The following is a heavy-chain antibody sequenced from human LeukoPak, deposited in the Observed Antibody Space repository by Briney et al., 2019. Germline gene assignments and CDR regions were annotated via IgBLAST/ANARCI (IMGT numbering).Heavy chain of an antibody. V-gene: IGHV3-30*04. Sequence: GGSLRLSCAASGFTFSSYAMHWVRQAPGKGLGWVAVISYDGSNKYYADSVKGRFTISRDNSKNTLYLQMNSLRAEDTAVYYCARASVVAAAGRYYYSMDVWGKGTTVTVSS. CDR2: ISYDGSNK. J-gene: IGHJ6*03. D-gene: IGHD6-13*01. CDR3: ARASVVAAAGRYYYSMDV. CDR1: GFTFSSYA.